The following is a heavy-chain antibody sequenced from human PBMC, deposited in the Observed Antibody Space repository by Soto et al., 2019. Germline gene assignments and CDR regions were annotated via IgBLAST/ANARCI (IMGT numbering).Heavy chain of an antibody. Sequence: EVQLLESGGGLVQPGGSLRLSCADSGFTFSSYAMSWVRQAPGKGLEWVSAIRGSGGSTYYADSVKGRFTISRDNSKNTLYLQMNSLRAEDTAVYYCAKDGVGATGHLDYWGQGTLDTVSS. J-gene: IGHJ4*02. V-gene: IGHV3-23*01. CDR1: GFTFSSYA. CDR3: AKDGVGATGHLDY. D-gene: IGHD1-26*01. CDR2: IRGSGGST.